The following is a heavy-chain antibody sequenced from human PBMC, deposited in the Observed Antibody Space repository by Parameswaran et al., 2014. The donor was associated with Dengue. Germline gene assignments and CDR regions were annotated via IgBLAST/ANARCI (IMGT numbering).Heavy chain of an antibody. V-gene: IGHV3-33*01. CDR2: MWYDGSNQ. D-gene: IGHD4-23*01. Sequence: VRQAPGKGLEWVAVMWYDGSNQYYADSVKGRFTISRDNSKNTLYLQMNSLRAEDTAVYYCARSTVAPTPSYYYGMDVWGQGTTVTVSS. J-gene: IGHJ6*02. CDR3: ARSTVAPTPSYYYGMDV.